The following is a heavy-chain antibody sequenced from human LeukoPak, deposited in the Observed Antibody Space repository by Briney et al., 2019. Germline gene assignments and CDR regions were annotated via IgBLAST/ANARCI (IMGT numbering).Heavy chain of an antibody. J-gene: IGHJ5*02. CDR1: GFTFSNYE. D-gene: IGHD5-18*01. V-gene: IGHV3-48*03. CDR3: AKVRDLDTVLGRFDN. Sequence: GGSLRLSCVASGFTFSNYEMNWVRQAPGKGLEWVSYISSSGSTIYYADSVKGRFTISRDNSKNTLYLQMNSLRAEDTAVYYCAKVRDLDTVLGRFDNWGQGTLVTVSS. CDR2: ISSSGSTI.